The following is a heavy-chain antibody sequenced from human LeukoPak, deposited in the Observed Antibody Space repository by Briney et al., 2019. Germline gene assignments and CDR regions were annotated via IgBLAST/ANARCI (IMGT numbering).Heavy chain of an antibody. D-gene: IGHD1-26*01. Sequence: GGSLRLSCAASGFTFSSYWMSWVRQAPGKGLEWVANIKQDGSDKYYVDSVKGRFTISRDNAKNSLYLQMNTLRAEDTAVYYCARGEGLGTTNGGYYFAYWGQGSLVTVSS. CDR1: GFTFSSYW. CDR3: ARGEGLGTTNGGYYFAY. CDR2: IKQDGSDK. V-gene: IGHV3-7*01. J-gene: IGHJ4*02.